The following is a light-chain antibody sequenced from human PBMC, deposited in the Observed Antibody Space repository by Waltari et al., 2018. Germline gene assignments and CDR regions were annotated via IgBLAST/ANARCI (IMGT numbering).Light chain of an antibody. V-gene: IGKV3-15*01. Sequence: EILLTQSPATLSVSPGERATLSCRASQNVNTNDAWYQQKPCQAPRLLIYGASTMHTGIPVRFTGRGSETDFTLTIDTLQSEDFAVYYCQQYNKWPPISFGQGTRLEIK. CDR1: QNVNTN. J-gene: IGKJ5*01. CDR3: QQYNKWPPIS. CDR2: GAS.